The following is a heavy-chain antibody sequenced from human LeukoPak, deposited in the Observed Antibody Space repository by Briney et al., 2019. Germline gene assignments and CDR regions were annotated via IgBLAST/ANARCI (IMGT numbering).Heavy chain of an antibody. CDR2: IYYSGST. J-gene: IGHJ4*02. Sequence: SETLSLTCTVSGGSISSSSYYWGWIRQPPGKGLAWIGSIYYSGSTYYNPSLKSRVTISVDTSKNQFSLKLSSVTAADTAVYYCARETAMVSLVYWGQGTLVTVSS. CDR3: ARETAMVSLVY. CDR1: GGSISSSSYY. V-gene: IGHV4-39*02. D-gene: IGHD5-18*01.